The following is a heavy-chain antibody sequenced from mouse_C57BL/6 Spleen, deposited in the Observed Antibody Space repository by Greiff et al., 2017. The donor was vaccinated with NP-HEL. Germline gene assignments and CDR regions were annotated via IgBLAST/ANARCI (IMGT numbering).Heavy chain of an antibody. J-gene: IGHJ4*01. CDR1: GYTFTSYW. Sequence: QVHVKQSGTELVKPGASVKLSCKASGYTFTSYWMHWVKQRPGQGLEWIGNINPSNGGTNYNEKFKSKATLTVDKSSSTAYMQLSSLTSEDSAVYYCAREQDSSDYYAMDDWGQGTSVTVSS. V-gene: IGHV1-53*01. CDR3: AREQDSSDYYAMDD. D-gene: IGHD3-2*02. CDR2: INPSNGGT.